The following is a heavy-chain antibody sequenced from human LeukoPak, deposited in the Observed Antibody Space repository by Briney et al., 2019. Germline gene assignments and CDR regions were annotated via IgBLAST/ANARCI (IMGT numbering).Heavy chain of an antibody. D-gene: IGHD2-15*01. CDR2: VNPNSGHT. J-gene: IGHJ4*02. CDR1: GYTFTSYD. V-gene: IGHV1-8*01. Sequence: ASVKVSCKASGYTFTSYDVNWVRQATGQGLEWMRWVNPNSGHTGYAQKFQGRVTMTTNTSISTAYMELSSLRSEDTAVYYCARGAPGSYCSGGSCPYFDYWGQGTLVSVSS. CDR3: ARGAPGSYCSGGSCPYFDY.